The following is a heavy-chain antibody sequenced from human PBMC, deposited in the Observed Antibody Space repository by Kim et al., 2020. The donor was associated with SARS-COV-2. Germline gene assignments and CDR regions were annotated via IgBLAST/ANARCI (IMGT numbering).Heavy chain of an antibody. V-gene: IGHV3-33*01. J-gene: IGHJ4*02. CDR3: ARDNLKYGDYVGYFDY. CDR1: GFTFSSYG. Sequence: GGSLRLSCAASGFTFSSYGMHWVRQAPGKGLEWVAVIWYDGSNKYYADSVKGRFTISRDNSKNTLYLQMNSLRAEDTAVYYCARDNLKYGDYVGYFDYWGQGTLVTVSS. CDR2: IWYDGSNK. D-gene: IGHD4-17*01.